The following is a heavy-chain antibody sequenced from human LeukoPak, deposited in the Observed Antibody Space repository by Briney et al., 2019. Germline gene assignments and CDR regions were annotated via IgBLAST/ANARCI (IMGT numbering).Heavy chain of an antibody. Sequence: GASVKVSCKASGYTFTGYYMHWVRQAPGQGLEWMGWISAYNGNTNYAQKLQGRVTMTTDTSTSTAYMELRSLRSDDTAVYYCARDRGTVVTTLYYYYMDVWGKGTTVTVSS. V-gene: IGHV1-18*04. D-gene: IGHD3-22*01. CDR2: ISAYNGNT. CDR1: GYTFTGYY. J-gene: IGHJ6*03. CDR3: ARDRGTVVTTLYYYYMDV.